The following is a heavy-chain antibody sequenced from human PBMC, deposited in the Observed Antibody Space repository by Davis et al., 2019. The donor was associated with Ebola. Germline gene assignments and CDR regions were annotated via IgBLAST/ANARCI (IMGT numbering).Heavy chain of an antibody. CDR2: ISAYNGNT. CDR1: GYTFTSYY. CDR3: ARDLEATVVGPNGY. V-gene: IGHV1-18*04. Sequence: ASVKVSCKASGYTFTSYYMHWVRQAPGQGLEWMGWISAYNGNTNYAQKLQGRVTMTTDTSTSTAYMELRSLRSEDTAVYYCARDLEATVVGPNGYWGQGTLVTVSS. D-gene: IGHD4-23*01. J-gene: IGHJ4*02.